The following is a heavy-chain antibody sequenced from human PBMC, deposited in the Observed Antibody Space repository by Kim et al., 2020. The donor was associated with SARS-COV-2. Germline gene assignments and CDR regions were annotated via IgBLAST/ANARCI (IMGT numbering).Heavy chain of an antibody. CDR2: TNEDGSTT. CDR1: GFSFSSYW. V-gene: IGHV3-74*01. Sequence: LSLTCAASGFSFSSYWMHWVRQVPGKGLVWVSRTNEDGSTTNYADSVRGRFTISRDNTENTLFLQMNSLTAEDTAVYYCARDLSGAADYWGQGTPVT. CDR3: ARDLSGAADY. J-gene: IGHJ4*02. D-gene: IGHD3-10*01.